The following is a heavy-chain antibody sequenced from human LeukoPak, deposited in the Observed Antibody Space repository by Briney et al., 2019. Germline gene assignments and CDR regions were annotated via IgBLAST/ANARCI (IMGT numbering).Heavy chain of an antibody. CDR2: ISYDASNT. D-gene: IGHD1-26*01. CDR3: AKDLPRRSSYYVFDY. CDR1: GFTFSSFA. Sequence: GGSLRLSCAASGFTFSSFAMHWVRQAPGKGLEWVTVISYDASNTYYADSVKGRFTISRDISKNSLYLQMNSLRAEDTALYYCAKDLPRRSSYYVFDYWGQGTLVTVSS. J-gene: IGHJ4*02. V-gene: IGHV3-30-3*01.